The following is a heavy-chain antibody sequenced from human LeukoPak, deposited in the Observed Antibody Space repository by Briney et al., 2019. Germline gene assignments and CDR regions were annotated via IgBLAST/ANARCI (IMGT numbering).Heavy chain of an antibody. J-gene: IGHJ3*02. D-gene: IGHD3-16*01. CDR2: INPNSGGT. CDR3: AKPYLGSALDI. CDR1: GYTFTGYF. Sequence: ASVKVSCKASGYTFTGYFLHWVRQAPGQGLEWMGWINPNSGGTNFAQKFRGRVTMTRDTSITTTYMELSRLRSDDTAVYFCAKPYLGSALDIWGQGTMVTVSS. V-gene: IGHV1-2*02.